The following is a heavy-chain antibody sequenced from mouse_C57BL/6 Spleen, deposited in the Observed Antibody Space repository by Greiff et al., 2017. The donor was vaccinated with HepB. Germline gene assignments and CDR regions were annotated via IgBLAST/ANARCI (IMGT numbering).Heavy chain of an antibody. CDR3: ARGAPFYYGSRAPYFDV. CDR2: ISSGSSTI. D-gene: IGHD1-1*01. Sequence: DVKLVESGGGLVKPGGSLKLSCAASGFTFSDYGMHWVRQAPEKGLEWVAYISSGSSTIYYADTVKGRFTISRDNAKNTLFLQMTSLRSEDTAMYYCARGAPFYYGSRAPYFDVWGTGTTVTVSS. CDR1: GFTFSDYG. J-gene: IGHJ1*03. V-gene: IGHV5-17*01.